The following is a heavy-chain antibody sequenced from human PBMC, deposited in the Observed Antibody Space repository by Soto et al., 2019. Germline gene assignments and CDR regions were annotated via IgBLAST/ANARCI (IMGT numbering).Heavy chain of an antibody. J-gene: IGHJ4*02. Sequence: GGSLRLSCAASGFTFSSYSINWVRQAPGKGLEWVSSISSSSSYIYYADSVKGRFTISRDNAKNSLYLQMNSLRAEDTAVYYCARDLASYDFWSGYYPDYFDYWGQGTLVTVSS. CDR3: ARDLASYDFWSGYYPDYFDY. CDR2: ISSSSSYI. V-gene: IGHV3-21*01. D-gene: IGHD3-3*01. CDR1: GFTFSSYS.